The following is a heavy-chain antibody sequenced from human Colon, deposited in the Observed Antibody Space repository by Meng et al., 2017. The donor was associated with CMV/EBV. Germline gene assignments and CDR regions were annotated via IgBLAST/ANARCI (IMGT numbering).Heavy chain of an antibody. Sequence: SVKVSCKASGGTFSSYAISWVRQAPGQGLEWMGGIIPILGIANYAQKFQGRVTITADKSTSTACMELSSLRSEDTAVYYCARDLPYLTSIAAPNNWFDPWGQGTLVTVSS. V-gene: IGHV1-69*10. CDR2: IIPILGIA. J-gene: IGHJ5*02. CDR1: GGTFSSYA. CDR3: ARDLPYLTSIAAPNNWFDP. D-gene: IGHD6-6*01.